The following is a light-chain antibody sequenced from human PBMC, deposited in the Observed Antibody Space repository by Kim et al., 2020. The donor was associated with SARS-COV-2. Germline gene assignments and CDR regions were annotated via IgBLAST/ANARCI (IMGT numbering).Light chain of an antibody. V-gene: IGKV3-15*01. CDR3: QQYNKWPRT. CDR2: DTS. Sequence: EIVMTQSPATLSVSPGERVTLSCRASQSVSSNLAWYQQKPGQAPSLLIYDTSTRAAGIPARLSGSGAGTEFTLTISSLQSEDFAVYYCQQYNKWPRTFGQGTKLEI. J-gene: IGKJ2*01. CDR1: QSVSSN.